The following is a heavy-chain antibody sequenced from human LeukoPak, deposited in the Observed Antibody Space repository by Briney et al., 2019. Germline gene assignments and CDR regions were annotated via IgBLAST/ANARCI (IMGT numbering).Heavy chain of an antibody. J-gene: IGHJ4*02. Sequence: GGSLRLSCAASGFTFSSYGMHWVRQAPGKGLEWVAFIRYDGCNKYYADSVKGRFTISRDNSKNTLYLQMNSLRAEDTAVYYCAKDRGSGWYHFDYWGQGTLVTVSS. CDR1: GFTFSSYG. CDR3: AKDRGSGWYHFDY. CDR2: IRYDGCNK. D-gene: IGHD6-19*01. V-gene: IGHV3-30*02.